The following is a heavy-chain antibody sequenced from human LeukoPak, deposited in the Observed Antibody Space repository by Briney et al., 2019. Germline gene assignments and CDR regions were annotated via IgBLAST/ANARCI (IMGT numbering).Heavy chain of an antibody. CDR3: LRSHGAY. Sequence: SETLSLTCTVFGGSISSSVYLWAWVRQSPGKGLELIGSIHYSGSTYYDPSLKSRVTIAVDTSKNQFSLNLRSVTAADTAVYYCLRSHGAYWGQGALVTVSS. V-gene: IGHV4-39*01. J-gene: IGHJ4*02. CDR2: IHYSGST. D-gene: IGHD3-10*01. CDR1: GGSISSSVYL.